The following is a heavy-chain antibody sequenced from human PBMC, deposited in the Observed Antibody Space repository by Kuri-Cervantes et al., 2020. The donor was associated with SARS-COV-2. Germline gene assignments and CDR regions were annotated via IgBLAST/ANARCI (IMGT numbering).Heavy chain of an antibody. CDR2: INPNSGGT. CDR3: ARARGLGLITAYYYYGMDV. J-gene: IGHJ6*02. V-gene: IGHV1-2*04. Sequence: ASVKDSCKASGYTFTGYYMHWVRQAPGQGLEWMGWINPNSGGTNYAQKFQGWVTMTRDTSNNTAYMELRRLRTDDKAVYYCARARGLGLITAYYYYGMDVWGQGTTVTVSS. CDR1: GYTFTGYY. D-gene: IGHD3-10*01.